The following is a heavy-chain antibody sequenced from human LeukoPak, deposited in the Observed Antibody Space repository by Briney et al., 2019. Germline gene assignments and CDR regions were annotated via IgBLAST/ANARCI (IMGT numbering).Heavy chain of an antibody. CDR3: ARVGPYYDILSGNYYYYYYMDV. V-gene: IGHV1-18*01. CDR2: IIAYNGNT. CDR1: GYTFTSYG. D-gene: IGHD3-9*01. Sequence: ASVKVSCKASGYTFTSYGISWVGQAPGQGLEGMGWIIAYNGNTNYAHKLQGRGTMTTDTSTSTAYMELRRLRSDDTAVYYCARVGPYYDILSGNYYYYYYMDVWGKGTTVTVSS. J-gene: IGHJ6*03.